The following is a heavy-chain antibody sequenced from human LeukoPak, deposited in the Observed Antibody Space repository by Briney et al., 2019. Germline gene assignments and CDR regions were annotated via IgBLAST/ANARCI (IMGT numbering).Heavy chain of an antibody. V-gene: IGHV4-34*01. CDR2: INHSGST. CDR1: GGSFSGYY. Sequence: PSETLSLTCAVYGGSFSGYYWSWIRQPPGKGLEWIGEINHSGSTNYNPSLKSRVTISVDTSKNQFSLKLSSVTAADTAVYYCARRRLGELSLIDYWGQGTLVTVSS. J-gene: IGHJ4*02. D-gene: IGHD3-16*02. CDR3: ARRRLGELSLIDY.